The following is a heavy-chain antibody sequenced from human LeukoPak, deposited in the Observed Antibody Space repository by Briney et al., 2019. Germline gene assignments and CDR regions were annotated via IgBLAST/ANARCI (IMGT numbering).Heavy chain of an antibody. J-gene: IGHJ4*02. CDR1: GYTFTGYY. D-gene: IGHD6-13*01. Sequence: GASVKVSCKASGYTFTGYYMHWERQAPGQGLEWMGWINPNSGGTNYAQKFQGRVSMTRDTSISTAYMELSRLRSDDTAVYYCARGRIAAAESDCFDYWGQGTLVTVSS. V-gene: IGHV1-2*02. CDR2: INPNSGGT. CDR3: ARGRIAAAESDCFDY.